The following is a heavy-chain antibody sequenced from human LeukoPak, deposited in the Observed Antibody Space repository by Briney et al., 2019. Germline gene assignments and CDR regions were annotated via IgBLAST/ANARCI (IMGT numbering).Heavy chain of an antibody. CDR2: IIPIFGTA. D-gene: IGHD3-10*01. Sequence: ASVKVSCKASGGTFSSYAISWVRQAPGQGLEWMGGIIPIFGTANYAQKFQGRVTITADESTSTAYMELSSLRSEDTAVYYCARDEGPRGITMVRGVIDYYYYGMDVWGQGTTVTVSS. CDR3: ARDEGPRGITMVRGVIDYYYYGMDV. V-gene: IGHV1-69*13. CDR1: GGTFSSYA. J-gene: IGHJ6*02.